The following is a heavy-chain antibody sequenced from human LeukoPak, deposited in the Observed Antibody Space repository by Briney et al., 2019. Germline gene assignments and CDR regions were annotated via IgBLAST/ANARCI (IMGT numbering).Heavy chain of an antibody. CDR3: AKVILVDTAMVTVTYYYYYMDV. CDR1: GFTFSSYG. CDR2: IRYDGSNK. Sequence: GGSLRLSCAASGFTFSSYGMHWVRQAPGKGLEWVAFIRYDGSNKYYADSVKGRFTISRDNSKNTLYLQMNSLGAEDTAVYYCAKVILVDTAMVTVTYYYYYMDVWGKGTTVTVSS. J-gene: IGHJ6*03. D-gene: IGHD5-18*01. V-gene: IGHV3-30*02.